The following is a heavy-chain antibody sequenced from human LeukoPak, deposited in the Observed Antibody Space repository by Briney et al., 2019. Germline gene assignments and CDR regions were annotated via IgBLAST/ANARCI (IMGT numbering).Heavy chain of an antibody. CDR2: LSFDASGR. J-gene: IGHJ4*02. Sequence: GTSLRLSCVVSELNFKTHAMHWVRQAPGKGLEWVVGLSFDASGRNYADSVKGRFTISRDNSKNTLYLQMHSLSPEDTAVYFCARDLQEISSFYFDYWGQGSLVTVSS. CDR1: ELNFKTHA. V-gene: IGHV3-30*04. D-gene: IGHD3-16*02. CDR3: ARDLQEISSFYFDY.